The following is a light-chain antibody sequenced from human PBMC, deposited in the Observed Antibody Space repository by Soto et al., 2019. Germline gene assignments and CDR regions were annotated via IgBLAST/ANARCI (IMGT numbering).Light chain of an antibody. J-gene: IGKJ1*01. CDR1: QFVSSSY. CDR3: QQYGSSPQT. CDR2: GAS. V-gene: IGKV3-20*01. Sequence: EIVLTQSPGTLSLSPGESATLLCRASQFVSSSYLAWYQQKPGQAPRLXIYGASSRATGIPDRFSGSGSGTDFTLTISRLEPEDFAVYYCQQYGSSPQTFGQGTKVDIK.